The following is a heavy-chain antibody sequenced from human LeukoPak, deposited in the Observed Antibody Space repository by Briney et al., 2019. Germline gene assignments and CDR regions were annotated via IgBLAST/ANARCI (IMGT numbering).Heavy chain of an antibody. D-gene: IGHD5-12*01. CDR3: ARRRRVATWAPYYYYGMDV. CDR2: INHSGST. V-gene: IGHV4-34*01. J-gene: IGHJ6*02. CDR1: GGSFSGYY. Sequence: NSSETLSLTCVVYGGSFSGYYWSWIRQPPGKGLEWIGEINHSGSTNYNPSLKSRVTISVDTSKNQFSLKLSSVTAADTAVYYCARRRRVATWAPYYYYGMDVWGQGTTVTVSS.